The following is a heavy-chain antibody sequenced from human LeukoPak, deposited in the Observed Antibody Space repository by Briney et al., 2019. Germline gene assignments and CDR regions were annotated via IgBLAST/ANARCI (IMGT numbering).Heavy chain of an antibody. D-gene: IGHD3-9*01. CDR3: ARGGGLRYFDWSSPYYFDY. J-gene: IGHJ4*02. V-gene: IGHV1-2*02. CDR1: GYTFTGYY. CDR2: INPNSGGT. Sequence: ASVKVSCTASGYTFTGYYMHWVRQAPGQGLEWMGWINPNSGGTNYAQKFQGRVTMTRDTSISTAYMELSRLRSDDTAVYYCARGGGLRYFDWSSPYYFDYWGQGTLVTVSS.